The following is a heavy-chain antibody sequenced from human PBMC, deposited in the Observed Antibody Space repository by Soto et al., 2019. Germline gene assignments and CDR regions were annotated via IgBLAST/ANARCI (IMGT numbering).Heavy chain of an antibody. J-gene: IGHJ5*02. CDR1: GFTFSSYG. D-gene: IGHD2-2*01. CDR2: IWYDGSNK. V-gene: IGHV3-33*01. Sequence: QVQLVESGGGVVQPGRSLRLSCAASGFTFSSYGMHWVRQAPGKGLEWVAGIWYDGSNKYYADSVKGRFTISRDNSKNTLYLQMNSLRAEDTAVYYCAREVVVPAAASRNTRWFDPWGQGTLVTVSS. CDR3: AREVVVPAAASRNTRWFDP.